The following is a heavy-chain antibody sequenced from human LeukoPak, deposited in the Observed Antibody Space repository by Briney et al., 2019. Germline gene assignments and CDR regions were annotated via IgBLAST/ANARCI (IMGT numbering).Heavy chain of an antibody. D-gene: IGHD3-10*01. J-gene: IGHJ4*02. CDR3: ASAPAGDFDY. CDR1: GFTFSSYS. Sequence: GGSLRLSCAASGFTFSSYSMNWGRQAPGKGLEWVSYISSSSSTIYYADSVKGRFTISRDNAKNSLYLQMNSLRAEDTAVYYCASAPAGDFDYWGQGTLVTVSS. V-gene: IGHV3-48*04. CDR2: ISSSSSTI.